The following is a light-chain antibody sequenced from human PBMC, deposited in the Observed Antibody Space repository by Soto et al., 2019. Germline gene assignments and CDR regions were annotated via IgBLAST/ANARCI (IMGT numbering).Light chain of an antibody. CDR3: QQRGNWPRTWA. J-gene: IGKJ1*01. V-gene: IGKV3-11*01. CDR2: DAS. Sequence: EIVLTQSPATLSLSPGERATLSCRAIQSVSSYFTWYQHKSGQAPRLLIYDASLRATGIPARFTGSGSGTDFTLTINSLEPEDFAVYYCQQRGNWPRTWAFGQGTKVDI. CDR1: QSVSSY.